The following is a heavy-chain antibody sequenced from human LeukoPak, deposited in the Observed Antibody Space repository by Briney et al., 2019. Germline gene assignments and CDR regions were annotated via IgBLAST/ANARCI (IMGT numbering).Heavy chain of an antibody. Sequence: GGSLRLSCAASGFTFSSYSMNWVRQAPGKGLEWVSSISSSSSYIYYADSVKGRFTISRDNAKNSLYLQMNSLRAEDTAVYYCARDSGYSSSWYLGFDYWGQGTLVTVSP. J-gene: IGHJ4*02. CDR3: ARDSGYSSSWYLGFDY. D-gene: IGHD6-13*01. V-gene: IGHV3-21*01. CDR1: GFTFSSYS. CDR2: ISSSSSYI.